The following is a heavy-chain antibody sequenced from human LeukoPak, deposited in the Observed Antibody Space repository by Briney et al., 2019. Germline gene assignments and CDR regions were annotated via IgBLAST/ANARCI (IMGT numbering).Heavy chain of an antibody. J-gene: IGHJ3*02. CDR1: GGSISSYY. CDR3: ARESKLWLGHQVPFDI. Sequence: SETLSLTCTVSGGSISSYYWSWIRQPPGKGLEWIGYIYYSGSTNYNPSLKSRVTISVDTSKNQFSLKLSSVTAADTAVYYCARESKLWLGHQVPFDIWGQGTMVTVSS. D-gene: IGHD3-10*01. CDR2: IYYSGST. V-gene: IGHV4-59*01.